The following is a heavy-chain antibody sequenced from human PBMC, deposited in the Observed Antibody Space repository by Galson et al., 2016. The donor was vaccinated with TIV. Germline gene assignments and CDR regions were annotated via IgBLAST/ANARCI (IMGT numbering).Heavy chain of an antibody. CDR3: ATIGGGDGSF. D-gene: IGHD2-21*02. J-gene: IGHJ4*02. CDR1: GYTFTAYY. CDR2: VYPNSGRA. Sequence: SVKVSCKASGYTFTAYYVHWIRQAPGQGLEWMGWVYPNSGRAILAPTFEGRVIMTRDTSINTAYMELTSLTSDDTAVYFCATIGGGDGSFWGQGTLVTVSS. V-gene: IGHV1-2*02.